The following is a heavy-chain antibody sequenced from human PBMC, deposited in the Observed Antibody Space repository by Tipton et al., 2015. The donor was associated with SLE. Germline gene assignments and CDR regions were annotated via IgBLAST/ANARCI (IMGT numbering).Heavy chain of an antibody. CDR2: IFTSGYT. V-gene: IGHV4-61*02. J-gene: IGHJ3*02. Sequence: TLSLTCTVSGGSISSASYYWNWIRQPAGKGLEWIGRIFTSGYTDYNPSLNSRVTISVDASKNQFSLRMPSVTAADTAVYYCARELDTFDIWGQGTMVTVSS. CDR1: GGSISSASYY. CDR3: ARELDTFDI.